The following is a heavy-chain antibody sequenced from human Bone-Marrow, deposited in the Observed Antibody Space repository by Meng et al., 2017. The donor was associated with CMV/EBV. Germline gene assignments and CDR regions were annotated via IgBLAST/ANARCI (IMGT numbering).Heavy chain of an antibody. Sequence: VSEKVSCKDCGYTFTRYYLHWVRQAPGQGLEWMGWINPNSGGTNYAQKFQGRVTMTRVTSISTAYMELGRLRSDDTAVYYCSRGVCSSTSCPLYAFDFWGQGQMVT. D-gene: IGHD2-2*01. CDR2: INPNSGGT. V-gene: IGHV1-2*02. CDR1: GYTFTRYY. J-gene: IGHJ3*01. CDR3: SRGVCSSTSCPLYAFDF.